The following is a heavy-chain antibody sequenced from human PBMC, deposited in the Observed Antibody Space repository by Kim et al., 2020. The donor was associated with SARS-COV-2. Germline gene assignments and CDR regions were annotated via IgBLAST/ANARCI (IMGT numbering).Heavy chain of an antibody. CDR3: ARAGKAAAGPLDY. V-gene: IGHV1-3*01. D-gene: IGHD6-13*01. Sequence: ASVKVSCKASGYTFTSYAMHWVRQAPGQRLEWMGWINAGNGNTKYSQKFQGRVTITRDTSASTAYMELSSLRSEDTAVYYCARAGKAAAGPLDYWGQGTLVTVSS. CDR1: GYTFTSYA. CDR2: INAGNGNT. J-gene: IGHJ4*02.